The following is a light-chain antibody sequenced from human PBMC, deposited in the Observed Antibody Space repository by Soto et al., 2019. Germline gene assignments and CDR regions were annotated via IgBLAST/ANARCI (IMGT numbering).Light chain of an antibody. Sequence: EIEMTQSPATLSVSPGERATLSCRSSQRVGRKLAWYQQKPGQAPRLLIYDASNRAMGVPARFSGSGSGTEFTLTISSLQSEDVAVYHYQQYAIWPPWTFGQGTKVQI. CDR2: DAS. V-gene: IGKV3-15*01. CDR3: QQYAIWPPWT. CDR1: QRVGRK. J-gene: IGKJ1*01.